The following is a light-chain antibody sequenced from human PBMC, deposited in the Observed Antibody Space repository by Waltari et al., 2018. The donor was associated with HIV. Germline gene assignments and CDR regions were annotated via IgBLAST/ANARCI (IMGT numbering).Light chain of an antibody. CDR2: GAS. CDR1: QSVSTN. CDR3: QQYNIWPPDA. J-gene: IGKJ2*01. Sequence: EIVLTQSPATLSLFPGERATLSCRASQSVSTNLAWYHQKSRQAPRLLIYGASTRASGIPTRCSGSGSGTEFTLTISSLQSEDFAVYYCQQYNIWPPDAFGQGTKLESK. V-gene: IGKV3-15*01.